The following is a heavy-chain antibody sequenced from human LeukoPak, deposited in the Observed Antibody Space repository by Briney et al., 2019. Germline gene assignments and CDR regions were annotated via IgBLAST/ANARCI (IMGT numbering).Heavy chain of an antibody. CDR3: ARGRAYYDSSGVDY. J-gene: IGHJ4*02. CDR1: GGSISSSSYY. D-gene: IGHD3-22*01. V-gene: IGHV4-39*07. Sequence: SETLSLTCTVSGGSISSSSYYWGWIRRPPGKGLEWIGEINHSGSTNYNPSLKSRVTISVDTSKNQFSLKLSSVTAADTAVYYCARGRAYYDSSGVDYWGQGTLVTVSS. CDR2: INHSGST.